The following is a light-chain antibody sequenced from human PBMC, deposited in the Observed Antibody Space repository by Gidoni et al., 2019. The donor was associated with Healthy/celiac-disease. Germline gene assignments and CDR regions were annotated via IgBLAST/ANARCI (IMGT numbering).Light chain of an antibody. J-gene: IGKJ5*01. Sequence: DIVMTQSPDSLAVSLGERAALTCKSSQSVLYSSNNKNYLAWYQQKPGQPPKLLIYWASTRESGVPDRFSGSGSGTDFTLTISSLQAEDVAVYYCQQYYSTITFXQXTRLXIK. CDR1: QSVLYSSNNKNY. V-gene: IGKV4-1*01. CDR2: WAS. CDR3: QQYYSTIT.